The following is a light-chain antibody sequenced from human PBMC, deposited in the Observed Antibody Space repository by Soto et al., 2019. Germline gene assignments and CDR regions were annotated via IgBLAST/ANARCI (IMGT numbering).Light chain of an antibody. CDR3: QQYHILPSWR. Sequence: ELMLTQSPATLSVSLGYSATLSCSVSQSVSLSLAWFQMRPGQPPRLLIYGASTRATDIPARFSGSGSGTDFTLTISILQSEDFAVCFCQQYHILPSWRLGEGTKVDIK. J-gene: IGKJ1*01. V-gene: IGKV3-15*01. CDR1: QSVSLS. CDR2: GAS.